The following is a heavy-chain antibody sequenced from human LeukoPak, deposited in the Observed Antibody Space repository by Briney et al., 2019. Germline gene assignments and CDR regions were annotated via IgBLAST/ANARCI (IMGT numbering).Heavy chain of an antibody. CDR1: GDSIRSPK. J-gene: IGHJ6*02. CDR2: ISYDGSNK. CDR3: AKDGWQQLVAFYYYYGMDV. V-gene: IGHV3-30*18. Sequence: LSLTCVVPGDSIRSPKWWTWVRQPPGKGLEWVAVISYDGSNKYYADSVKGRFTISRDNSKSTLYLQMNSLRAEDTAVYYCAKDGWQQLVAFYYYYGMDVWGQGTTVTVSS. D-gene: IGHD6-13*01.